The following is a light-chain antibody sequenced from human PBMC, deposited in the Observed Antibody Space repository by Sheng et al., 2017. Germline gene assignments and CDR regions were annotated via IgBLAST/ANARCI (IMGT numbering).Light chain of an antibody. CDR2: DAS. Sequence: EIVLTQSPVTLSLSPGERATLSCRASQSVGNSLVWYQQKPAQAPRLLLFDASKRASGIPVRFSGSGSGTDFTLTISSLEPEDFAVYYCQQRGKWPLTFGGGTKVEIK. CDR1: QSVGNS. J-gene: IGKJ4*01. V-gene: IGKV3-11*01. CDR3: QQRGKWPLT.